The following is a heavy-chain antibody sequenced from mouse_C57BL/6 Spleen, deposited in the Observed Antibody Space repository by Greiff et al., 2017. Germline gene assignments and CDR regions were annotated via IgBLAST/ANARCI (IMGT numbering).Heavy chain of an antibody. J-gene: IGHJ2*01. CDR3: ARHNYYGSSYVYYFDY. CDR1: GFTFSSYG. CDR2: ISSGGSYT. Sequence: EVQVVESGGDLVKPGGSLKLSCAASGFTFSSYGMSWVRQTPDKRLEWVATISSGGSYTYYPDSVKGRFTITRDNAKNTLYLQMSSLKSEDTAMYYCARHNYYGSSYVYYFDYWGQGTTLTVSS. D-gene: IGHD1-1*01. V-gene: IGHV5-6*01.